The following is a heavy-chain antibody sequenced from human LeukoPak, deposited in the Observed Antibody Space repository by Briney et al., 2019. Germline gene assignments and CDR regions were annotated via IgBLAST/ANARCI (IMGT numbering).Heavy chain of an antibody. CDR2: ISYDGSNK. V-gene: IGHV3-30-3*01. Sequence: GGSLRLSCAASGFTFSSYAMHWVRQAPGKGLEWVAVISYDGSNKYYADSVKGRFTISRDNSKNTLYLQMNSLRAEDTAEYYCARERLWGPYYYYGMDVWGQGTTVTVSS. CDR3: ARERLWGPYYYYGMDV. D-gene: IGHD7-27*01. CDR1: GFTFSSYA. J-gene: IGHJ6*02.